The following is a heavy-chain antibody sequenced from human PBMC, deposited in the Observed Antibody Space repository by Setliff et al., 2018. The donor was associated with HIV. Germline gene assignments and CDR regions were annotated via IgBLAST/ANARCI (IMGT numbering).Heavy chain of an antibody. CDR3: ARLIHTGLLYFDF. CDR2: MYYSGST. D-gene: IGHD2-8*02. J-gene: IGHJ4*02. CDR1: GGSITSRSYY. V-gene: IGHV4-39*07. Sequence: SETLSLTCTVSGGSITSRSYYWGWIRQPPGKGLEWIGTMYYSGSTNYNPSLKSRVTLSVDTSKNQFSLNLSSVTAADTAVYFCARLIHTGLLYFDFWGLGTLVTVSS.